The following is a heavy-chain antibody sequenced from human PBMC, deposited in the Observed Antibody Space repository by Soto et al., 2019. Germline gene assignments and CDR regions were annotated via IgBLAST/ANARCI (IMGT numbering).Heavy chain of an antibody. D-gene: IGHD6-19*01. CDR3: ASAVYSSGWYDFDY. CDR2: IKQDGSEK. V-gene: IGHV3-7*03. CDR1: GFTFSSYW. J-gene: IGHJ4*02. Sequence: GGSLRLSXAASGFTFSSYWMSWVRQAPGKGLEWVANIKQDGSEKYYVDSVKGRFTISRDNAKNSLYLQMNSLRAEDTAVYYCASAVYSSGWYDFDYWGQGTLVTVS.